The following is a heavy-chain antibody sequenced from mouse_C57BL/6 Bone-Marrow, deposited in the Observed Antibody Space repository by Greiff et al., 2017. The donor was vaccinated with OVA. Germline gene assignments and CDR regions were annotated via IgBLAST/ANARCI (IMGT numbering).Heavy chain of an antibody. CDR2: ISSGSSTI. Sequence: EVKVEESGGGLVKPGGSLKLSCAASGFTFSDYGMHWVRQAPEKGLEWVAYISSGSSTIYYADTVKGRFTISRDNAKNTLFLQMTSLRSEDTAMYYCARPGDYDPFAYWGQGTLVTVSA. CDR3: ARPGDYDPFAY. J-gene: IGHJ3*01. CDR1: GFTFSDYG. D-gene: IGHD2-4*01. V-gene: IGHV5-17*01.